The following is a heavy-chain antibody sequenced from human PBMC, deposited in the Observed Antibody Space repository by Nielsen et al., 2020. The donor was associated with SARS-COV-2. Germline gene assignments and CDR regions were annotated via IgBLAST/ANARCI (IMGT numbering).Heavy chain of an antibody. CDR1: GFALSAYG. V-gene: IGHV3-48*02. CDR2: IRMSDGAT. J-gene: IGHJ6*03. Sequence: GRSLRLSCTASGFALSAYGMDWVRQVPGRGLEWLAHIRMSDGATQYADSVRGRFTISRDNAKNSLYLQMNSLRDEDTAVYFCAKELEVCCHYMDVWGKGTTVTVSS. D-gene: IGHD5/OR15-5a*01. CDR3: AKELEVCCHYMDV.